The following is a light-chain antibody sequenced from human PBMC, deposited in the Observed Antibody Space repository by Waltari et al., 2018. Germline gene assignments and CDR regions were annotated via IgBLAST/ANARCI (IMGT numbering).Light chain of an antibody. CDR3: QQYNNWPRT. Sequence: EIVMTQSPATLSVSPGERATLSCRAGQSVSSNLAWYQQKPGQAPRLLIYGASTRATGIPARFSASGSGTEFTLTVSSLQSEDFAVYYCQQYNNWPRTFGQGTKLEIK. CDR2: GAS. J-gene: IGKJ2*01. CDR1: QSVSSN. V-gene: IGKV3-15*01.